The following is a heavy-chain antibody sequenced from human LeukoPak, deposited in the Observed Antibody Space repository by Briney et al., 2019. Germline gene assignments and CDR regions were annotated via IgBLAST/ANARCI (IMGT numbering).Heavy chain of an antibody. CDR3: ARKKRTTVTTVAFDI. CDR2: IYPGDSDT. V-gene: IGHV5-51*01. CDR1: GYSFTSYW. Sequence: GESLKISCKGSGYSFTSYWIGWVRQMPGKGLEWMGIIYPGDSDTRYSPSFQGQVTISADKSISTAYLQWSSLKASDTAMYYCARKKRTTVTTVAFDIWGQGTMVTVSS. D-gene: IGHD4-17*01. J-gene: IGHJ3*02.